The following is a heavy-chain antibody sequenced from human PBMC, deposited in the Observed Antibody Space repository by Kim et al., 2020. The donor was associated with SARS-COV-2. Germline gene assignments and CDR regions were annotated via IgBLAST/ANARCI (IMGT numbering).Heavy chain of an antibody. Sequence: SETLSLTCTASGGSISSSSYYWGWIRQPPGKGLEWIGSIYYSGSTYYNPSLKSRVTISVDTSKNQFSLKLSSVTAADTAVYYCARQRRYYYDSSGSAFDYWGQGTLVTVSS. CDR1: GGSISSSSYY. V-gene: IGHV4-39*01. CDR3: ARQRRYYYDSSGSAFDY. CDR2: IYYSGST. D-gene: IGHD3-22*01. J-gene: IGHJ4*02.